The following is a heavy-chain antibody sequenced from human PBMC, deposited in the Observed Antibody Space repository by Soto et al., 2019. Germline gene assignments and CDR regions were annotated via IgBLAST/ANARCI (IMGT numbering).Heavy chain of an antibody. V-gene: IGHV1-24*01. Sequence: EASVKVSCKVSGYTLTELSMHWVRQAPGKGLEWMGGFDPEDGETIYAQKFQGRVTMTEDTSTDTAYMELSSLRSEDTAVYYCATLVVTAAIISSLFDPSGQGTLVTVCS. J-gene: IGHJ5*02. D-gene: IGHD2-2*01. CDR1: GYTLTELS. CDR3: ATLVVTAAIISSLFDP. CDR2: FDPEDGET.